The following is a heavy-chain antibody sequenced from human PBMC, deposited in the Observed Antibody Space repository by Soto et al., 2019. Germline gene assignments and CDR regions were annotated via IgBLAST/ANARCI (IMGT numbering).Heavy chain of an antibody. CDR3: ASTNDIVLVPAAPYGMDV. CDR2: ISAYNGNT. D-gene: IGHD2-2*01. CDR1: GYTFTSYG. V-gene: IGHV1-18*01. Sequence: ASLKVSCKASGYTFTSYGISWVRQAPGQGLEWMGWISAYNGNTNYAQKLQGRVTMTTDTSTSTAYMELSSLRSEDTAVYYCASTNDIVLVPAAPYGMDVWGQRTTVTVSS. J-gene: IGHJ6*02.